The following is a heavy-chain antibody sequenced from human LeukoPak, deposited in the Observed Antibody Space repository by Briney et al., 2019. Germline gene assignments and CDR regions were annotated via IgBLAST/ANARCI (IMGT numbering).Heavy chain of an antibody. CDR2: INPNSGGT. CDR1: GYTFTGYY. J-gene: IGHJ4*02. V-gene: IGHV1-2*02. CDR3: ARVPRKIGIMSLGVFDY. D-gene: IGHD3-16*01. Sequence: ASVKVCCKASGYTFTGYYMHWVRQAPGQGLEWMGWINPNSGGTNYAQKFQGRVTMTRDTSISTAYMELSRLRSDDTAVYYCARVPRKIGIMSLGVFDYWGQGTLVTVSS.